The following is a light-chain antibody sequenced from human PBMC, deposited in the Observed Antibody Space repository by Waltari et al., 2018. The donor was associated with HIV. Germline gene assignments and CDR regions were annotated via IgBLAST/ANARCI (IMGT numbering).Light chain of an antibody. CDR1: QRVSSAY. CDR2: GPS. CDR3: QYYGRSPPLT. J-gene: IGKJ4*01. V-gene: IGKV3-20*01. Sequence: EIVLTQSPGPLSFSPGERDTLSRRASQRVSSAYLAWSQHKPGPYPRLLFYGPSTRASGIPVRFSVSGSGRTDFTLTISRLVPEDFAVYYCQYYGRSPPLTFGGGTKVEIK.